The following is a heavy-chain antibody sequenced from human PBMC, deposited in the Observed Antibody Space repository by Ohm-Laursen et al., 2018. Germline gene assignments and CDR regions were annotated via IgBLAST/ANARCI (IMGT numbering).Heavy chain of an antibody. J-gene: IGHJ2*01. Sequence: SLRLSCAASGFTFSSYEMNWVRQAPGKGLEWVSYISSSGSSIYYADSLKGRFTISRDNAKNSLYLQMNSLRAEDTAVYYCARGRTVGWSVDLWGRGTLVTVSS. CDR1: GFTFSSYE. CDR2: ISSSGSSI. CDR3: ARGRTVGWSVDL. V-gene: IGHV3-48*03. D-gene: IGHD1-26*01.